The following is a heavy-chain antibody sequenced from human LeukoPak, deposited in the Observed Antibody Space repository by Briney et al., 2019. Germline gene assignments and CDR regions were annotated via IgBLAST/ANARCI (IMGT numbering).Heavy chain of an antibody. J-gene: IGHJ4*02. V-gene: IGHV3-30*03. CDR3: ARDRDSSWYDY. Sequence: GGSLRLSCAASGFTFSSYGMHWVRQAPGKGLEWAAVISYDGSNKYYADSVKGRFTISRDNAKNSLYLQMNSLRAEDTAVYYCARDRDSSWYDYWGQGTLVTVSS. CDR2: ISYDGSNK. D-gene: IGHD6-13*01. CDR1: GFTFSSYG.